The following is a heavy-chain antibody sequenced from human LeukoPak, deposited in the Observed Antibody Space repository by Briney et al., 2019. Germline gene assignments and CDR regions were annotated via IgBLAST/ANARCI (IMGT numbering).Heavy chain of an antibody. CDR2: VYWDDDK. D-gene: IGHD2-2*01. CDR1: GFSLSTSGVG. CDR3: AHGDCSGTSCYSYYFDY. Sequence: ESGPTLVNPTQTLTLTCTFSGFSLSTSGVGVGWIRQPPGKALEWLALVYWDDDKRYSPSLKSRLTITKDTSKNQVVLTMTNMDPVDTATYYCAHGDCSGTSCYSYYFDYWGQGTLVTVSS. J-gene: IGHJ4*02. V-gene: IGHV2-5*02.